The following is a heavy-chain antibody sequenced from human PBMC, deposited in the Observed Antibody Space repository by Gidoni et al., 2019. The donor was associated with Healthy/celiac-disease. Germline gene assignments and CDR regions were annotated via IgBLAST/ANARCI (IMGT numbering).Heavy chain of an antibody. V-gene: IGHV3-15*01. CDR3: TTDIPTSYGSGSYYPFY. J-gene: IGHJ4*02. CDR2: IKSKTDGGTT. CDR1: GFTFINAW. Sequence: VQLVKSGGGLVKPGGSLRLPCAASGFTFINAWRSWVRQAPGKGLEWVGRIKSKTDGGTTDYAAPVKGRFTISRDDSKNTLYLQMNSLKTEDTAVYYCTTDIPTSYGSGSYYPFYWGQGTLVTVSS. D-gene: IGHD3-10*01.